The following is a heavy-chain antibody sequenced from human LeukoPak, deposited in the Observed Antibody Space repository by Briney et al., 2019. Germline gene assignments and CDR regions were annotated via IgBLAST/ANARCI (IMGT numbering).Heavy chain of an antibody. Sequence: ASVKVSCKASGYTFTGYYMHWVRQAPAQGLEWMGWINPNSGGTNYAQKFQGRVTMTRDTSISTAYMELSRLRSDDTAVYYCARGPYYYDSSGQNEYFQHWGQGTLVTVSS. V-gene: IGHV1-2*02. CDR1: GYTFTGYY. CDR2: INPNSGGT. CDR3: ARGPYYYDSSGQNEYFQH. J-gene: IGHJ1*01. D-gene: IGHD3-22*01.